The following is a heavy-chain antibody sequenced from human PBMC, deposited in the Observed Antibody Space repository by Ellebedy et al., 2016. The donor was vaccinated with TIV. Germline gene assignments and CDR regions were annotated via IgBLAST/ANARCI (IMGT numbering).Heavy chain of an antibody. J-gene: IGHJ4*02. V-gene: IGHV1-69*13. Sequence: ASVKVSCKASGYTFTSYAMNWVRQAPGQGLEWMGGIIPIFGTANYAQKFQGRVTITADESTSTAYMELSSLRSEDTAIYYCAKAPTSGFNYATDFWGQGTLVTVSS. D-gene: IGHD1-7*01. CDR1: GYTFTSYA. CDR2: IIPIFGTA. CDR3: AKAPTSGFNYATDF.